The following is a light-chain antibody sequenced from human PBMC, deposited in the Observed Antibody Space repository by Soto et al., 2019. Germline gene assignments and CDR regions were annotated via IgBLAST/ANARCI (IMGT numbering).Light chain of an antibody. CDR1: SRDIGSYNY. CDR3: SSYGGSGNSNYF. CDR2: EVN. Sequence: QSALTQPPSASGSPGQSVTISCTGTSRDIGSYNYVSWYQQHPGKAPKLIVSEVNKRPSGVPDRFSGSKSGNTASLTVSGLHADDEAEYHCSSYGGSGNSNYFFGTGTKLTVL. J-gene: IGLJ1*01. V-gene: IGLV2-8*01.